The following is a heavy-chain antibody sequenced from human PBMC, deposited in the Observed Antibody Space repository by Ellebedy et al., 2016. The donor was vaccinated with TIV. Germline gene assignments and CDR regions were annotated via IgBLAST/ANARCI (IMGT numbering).Heavy chain of an antibody. V-gene: IGHV1-46*01. CDR2: INPSGGST. J-gene: IGHJ4*02. Sequence: ASVKVSXXASGYTFTSYYMHWVRQAPGQGLEWMGIINPSGGSTSYAQKFQGRVTMTTDTSTSTAYMELRSLRSDDTAVYYCARDHYGDYDYWGQGTLVTVSS. CDR1: GYTFTSYY. CDR3: ARDHYGDYDY. D-gene: IGHD4-17*01.